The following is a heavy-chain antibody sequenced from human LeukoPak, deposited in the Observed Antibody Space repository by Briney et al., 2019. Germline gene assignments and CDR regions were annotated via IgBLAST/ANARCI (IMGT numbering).Heavy chain of an antibody. CDR2: INPSGGST. D-gene: IGHD6-6*01. Sequence: ASVKVSCKASGYTFTSFYMHWVRQAPGQGLEWMGIINPSGGSTSYAQKFQGRVTMTRDTSTSTVYMELSSLRSGDTAVYYCARDGPRIAALGEDFDYWGQGTLVTVSS. J-gene: IGHJ4*02. CDR3: ARDGPRIAALGEDFDY. CDR1: GYTFTSFY. V-gene: IGHV1-46*01.